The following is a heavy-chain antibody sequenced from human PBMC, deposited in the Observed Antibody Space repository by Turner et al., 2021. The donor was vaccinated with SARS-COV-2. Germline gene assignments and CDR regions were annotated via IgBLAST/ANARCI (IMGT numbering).Heavy chain of an antibody. Sequence: VQLVESGGGVVQPGRSLRLSCAVSGFTFRSYGMHWVRQAPGKGLEWVANIKQDGSEKYYVDSVKGRFTISRDNAKNSLYLQMNSLRAEDTAVYYCARLHTSSWYFDYWGQGTLVTVSS. CDR3: ARLHTSSWYFDY. D-gene: IGHD6-13*01. J-gene: IGHJ4*02. CDR1: GFTFRSYG. V-gene: IGHV3-7*03. CDR2: IKQDGSEK.